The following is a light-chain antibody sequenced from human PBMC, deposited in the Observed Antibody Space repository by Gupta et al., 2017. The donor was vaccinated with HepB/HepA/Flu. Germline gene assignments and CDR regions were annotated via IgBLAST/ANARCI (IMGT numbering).Light chain of an antibody. CDR3: SSFTTSNTVV. V-gene: IGLV2-14*03. Sequence: QSALTQPASVSASPGQSITISCTGTSSDIGTYNSVSWYQQHPGNAPKLMIYDVSNRPSGLSNRFSGSKSDNTASLTISGLQAEDEADYYCSSFTTSNTVVFGGGTKLTVL. CDR1: SSDIGTYNS. CDR2: DVS. J-gene: IGLJ2*01.